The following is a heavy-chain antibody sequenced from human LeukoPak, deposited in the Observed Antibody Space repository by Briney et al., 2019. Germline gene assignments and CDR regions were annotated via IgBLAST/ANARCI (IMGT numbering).Heavy chain of an antibody. CDR1: GGSINRSSKY. J-gene: IGHJ4*02. CDR2: VYYSGST. V-gene: IGHV4-39*02. CDR3: ATFSGNYVFDY. Sequence: SETLSLTCSVFGGSINRSSKYWGWIRQSPGKGLEWIGSVYYSGSTDYNSSLKSRVTISVDTSKNHFSLKLSSVTAADTAVYYCATFSGNYVFDYWGQGTRVTVSS. D-gene: IGHD1-26*01.